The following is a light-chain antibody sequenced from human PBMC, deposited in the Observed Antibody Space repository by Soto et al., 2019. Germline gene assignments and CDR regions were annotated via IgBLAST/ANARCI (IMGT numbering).Light chain of an antibody. Sequence: EMVWTQSPGTLSLSPGERATLSCRASQTVYHGHLAWYQHKPGQAPRLLIYGASTRAPGIPDRFSGGESGTCFTLTISRLEPEAFSVYYCQQYVSSPRTFGQGTKVDIK. CDR2: GAS. J-gene: IGKJ1*01. V-gene: IGKV3-20*01. CDR3: QQYVSSPRT. CDR1: QTVYHGH.